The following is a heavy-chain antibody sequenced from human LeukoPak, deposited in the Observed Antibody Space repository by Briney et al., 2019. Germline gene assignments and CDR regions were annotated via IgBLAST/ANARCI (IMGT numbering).Heavy chain of an antibody. V-gene: IGHV3-23*01. CDR2: ISGSGGST. Sequence: GGSLRLSCAASGFTFSSYAMSWVRQAPGKGLEWVSAISGSGGSTYYADSVKGRFTISRDNSKNTLYLQMNSLRAEDTAVYYCAKDLSGYYDSSGLPARDFDYWGQGTLVTVSS. D-gene: IGHD3-22*01. J-gene: IGHJ4*02. CDR1: GFTFSSYA. CDR3: AKDLSGYYDSSGLPARDFDY.